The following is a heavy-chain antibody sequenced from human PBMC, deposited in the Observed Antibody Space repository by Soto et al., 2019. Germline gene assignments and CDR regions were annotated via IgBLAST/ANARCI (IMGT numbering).Heavy chain of an antibody. V-gene: IGHV1-2*02. CDR2: INPNSGGA. CDR3: SADSSGWYQVLDY. CDR1: GYSFTAYY. J-gene: IGHJ4*02. Sequence: QVHLVQSGAEVKKPGASVQVSCKASGYSFTAYYIHWVRQAPGQGLEWMGWINPNSGGATYSQKFQGRITLTTDSSITTAFLELSRLTSDDTGVYYCSADSSGWYQVLDYWGQGTLVAVSS. D-gene: IGHD6-19*01.